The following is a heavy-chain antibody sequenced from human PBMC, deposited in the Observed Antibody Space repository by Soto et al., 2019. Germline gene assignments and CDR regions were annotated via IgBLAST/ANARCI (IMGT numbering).Heavy chain of an antibody. CDR3: ANARTGIYRYYYGMDV. D-gene: IGHD1-1*01. V-gene: IGHV3-23*01. CDR1: GFTFSTYA. Sequence: GGSLRLSCAVSGFTFSTYAMSWVRQAPAKGLEWVAGMSGSGGSIYYADSVKGRFTISRDNSKSTLYLHMNSLRAEDTALYYCANARTGIYRYYYGMDVWGQGTTVTVSS. J-gene: IGHJ6*02. CDR2: MSGSGGSI.